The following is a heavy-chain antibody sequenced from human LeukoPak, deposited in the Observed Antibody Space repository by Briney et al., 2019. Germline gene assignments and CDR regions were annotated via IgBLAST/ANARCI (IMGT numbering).Heavy chain of an antibody. J-gene: IGHJ6*03. Sequence: ASVKVSCKASGYTFTSYGISWVRQAPGQGLEWMGWISAYNGNTNYAQKLQGRVTMTTDTSTSTAYMELRSLRSDDTAVYYCATLDSRAYYYYMDVWGKGTTVTVSS. CDR3: ATLDSRAYYYYMDV. D-gene: IGHD3-9*01. CDR2: ISAYNGNT. CDR1: GYTFTSYG. V-gene: IGHV1-18*01.